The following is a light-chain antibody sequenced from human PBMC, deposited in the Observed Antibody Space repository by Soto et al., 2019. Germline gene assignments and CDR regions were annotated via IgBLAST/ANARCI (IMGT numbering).Light chain of an antibody. CDR3: QQRSNWPST. V-gene: IGKV3-11*01. J-gene: IGKJ4*01. CDR1: QSVSSY. Sequence: EIVLTQSPATLSLSPGERATLSCRASQSVSSYLAWYQQRPGQAPRLLIYDASSRATGIPARFSGSGSGTDFTLTITSLEPEDSAVYSCQQRSNWPSTFGGGTKVEI. CDR2: DAS.